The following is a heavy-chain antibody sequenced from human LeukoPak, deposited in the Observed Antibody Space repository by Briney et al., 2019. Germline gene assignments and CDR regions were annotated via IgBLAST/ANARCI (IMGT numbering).Heavy chain of an antibody. CDR2: ISGSGDRI. V-gene: IGHV3-23*01. J-gene: IGHJ3*02. Sequence: PGGSLRLSCAASGFTFSIYSMNWVRQAPGKGLEWVSAISGSGDRIHYADSVRGWFTISRDTSKDTLYLQMNSLRADDTAVYYCARDGFNDRSGDNDGFDMWGQGTMVTVSS. D-gene: IGHD1-1*01. CDR1: GFTFSIYS. CDR3: ARDGFNDRSGDNDGFDM.